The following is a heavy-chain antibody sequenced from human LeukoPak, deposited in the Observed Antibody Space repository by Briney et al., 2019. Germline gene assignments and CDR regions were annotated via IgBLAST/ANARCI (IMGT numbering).Heavy chain of an antibody. CDR3: AKGAWAADGPMGNNFAS. CDR2: IWYDGSNK. V-gene: IGHV3-30*02. D-gene: IGHD6-13*01. Sequence: GGSLRLSCAASGFPFSSYGMHWVRQAPGKGLERVAVIWYDGSNKYYADSVKGRFTISRDNSNNTLTLHMNSLRIEDTSIYFCAKGAWAADGPMGNNFASWGQGSLVTVSS. J-gene: IGHJ4*02. CDR1: GFPFSSYG.